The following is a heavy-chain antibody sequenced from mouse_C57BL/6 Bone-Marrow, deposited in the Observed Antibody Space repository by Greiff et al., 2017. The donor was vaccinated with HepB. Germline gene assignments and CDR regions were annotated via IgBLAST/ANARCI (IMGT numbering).Heavy chain of an antibody. J-gene: IGHJ2*01. V-gene: IGHV1-69*01. CDR2: IDPSDSYT. Sequence: VQLQQPGAELVMPGASVKLSCKASGYTFTSYWMHWVKQRPGQGLEWIGEIDPSDSYTNYNQKFKGKSTLTVDKSSSTAYMQLSSLTSEDAAVYYCAILDYWGQGTTLTVSS. CDR3: AILDY. CDR1: GYTFTSYW. D-gene: IGHD1-1*01.